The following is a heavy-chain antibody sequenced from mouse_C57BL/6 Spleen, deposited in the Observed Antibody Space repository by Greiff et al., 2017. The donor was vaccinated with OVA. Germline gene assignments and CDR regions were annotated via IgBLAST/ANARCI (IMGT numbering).Heavy chain of an antibody. Sequence: VQLQQSGPELVKPGASVKISCKASGYSFTDYNMNWVKQSNGKSLEWIGVINPNYGTTSYNQKFKGKATLTVDQSSSTAYMQLNSRTSEDAAVYYGARSTYYDYDGAWFAYWGQGTLVTVSA. J-gene: IGHJ3*01. CDR2: INPNYGTT. CDR1: GYSFTDYN. V-gene: IGHV1-39*01. D-gene: IGHD2-4*01. CDR3: ARSTYYDYDGAWFAY.